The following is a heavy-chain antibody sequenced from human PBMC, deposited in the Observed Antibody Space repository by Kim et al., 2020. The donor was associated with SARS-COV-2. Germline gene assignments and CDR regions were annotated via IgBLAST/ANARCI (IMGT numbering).Heavy chain of an antibody. CDR2: ISSSGSTI. CDR1: GFTFSSYE. CDR3: ARGGLMITMIVVVIKPLDY. V-gene: IGHV3-48*03. D-gene: IGHD3-22*01. Sequence: GGSLRLSCAASGFTFSSYEMNWVRQAPGKGLEWVSYISSSGSTIYYADSVKGRFTISRDNAKNSLYLQMNSLRAEDTAVYYCARGGLMITMIVVVIKPLDYWGQGTLVTVSS. J-gene: IGHJ4*02.